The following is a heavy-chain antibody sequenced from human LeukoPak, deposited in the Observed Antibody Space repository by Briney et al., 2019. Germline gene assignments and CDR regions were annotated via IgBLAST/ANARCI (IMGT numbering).Heavy chain of an antibody. CDR2: IYYSGST. Sequence: PSETLSLTCTVSGGSISSHYWSWIRQPPGKGLEWIGYIYYSGSTNYNPYLKSRVTISVDTSKNQFSLKLSSVTAADTAVYYCARSDSGSRYYYYGMDVWGQGTTVTVSS. J-gene: IGHJ6*02. V-gene: IGHV4-59*11. CDR3: ARSDSGSRYYYYGMDV. D-gene: IGHD3-22*01. CDR1: GGSISSHY.